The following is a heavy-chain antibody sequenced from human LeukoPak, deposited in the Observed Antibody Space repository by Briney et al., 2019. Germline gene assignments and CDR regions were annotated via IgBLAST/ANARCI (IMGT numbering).Heavy chain of an antibody. Sequence: SETLSLTCTVSGGSVINYFWSWIRQPPGKRLEWIGYNHDSGSTSYNPSLRSRVTMSIDRSRNQVSLRLNSVTAADTAVYYCARHWLGSGSDVTYPFDSWGQGTLVTVSS. V-gene: IGHV4-59*08. CDR2: NHDSGST. D-gene: IGHD3-10*01. CDR1: GGSVINYF. CDR3: ARHWLGSGSDVTYPFDS. J-gene: IGHJ4*02.